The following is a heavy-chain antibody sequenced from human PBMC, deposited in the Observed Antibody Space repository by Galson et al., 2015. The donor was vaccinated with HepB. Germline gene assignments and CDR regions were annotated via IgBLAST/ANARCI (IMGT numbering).Heavy chain of an antibody. Sequence: SVKVSCKASGYTFTSYGISWVRQAPGQGLEWMGWISAYNGNTNYAQKLQGRVTMTTDTSTSTAYMELRSLRSDDTAVYYCAGTGYSSSWYYFDYWGQGTLVTVSS. J-gene: IGHJ4*02. CDR3: AGTGYSSSWYYFDY. CDR2: ISAYNGNT. D-gene: IGHD6-13*01. V-gene: IGHV1-18*01. CDR1: GYTFTSYG.